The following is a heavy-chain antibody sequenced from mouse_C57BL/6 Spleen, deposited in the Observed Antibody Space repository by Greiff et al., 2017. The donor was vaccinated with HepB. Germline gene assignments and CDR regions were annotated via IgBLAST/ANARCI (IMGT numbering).Heavy chain of an antibody. V-gene: IGHV1-42*01. Sequence: EVQLQQSGPELVKPGASVKISCKASGYSFTGYYMNWVKQSPEKSLEWIGEINPSTGGTTYNQKFKAKATLTVDKSSSTAYMQLKSLTSEDSAVYYCARREYDYDGYYFDYWGQGTTLTVSS. CDR3: ARREYDYDGYYFDY. CDR2: INPSTGGT. CDR1: GYSFTGYY. J-gene: IGHJ2*01. D-gene: IGHD2-4*01.